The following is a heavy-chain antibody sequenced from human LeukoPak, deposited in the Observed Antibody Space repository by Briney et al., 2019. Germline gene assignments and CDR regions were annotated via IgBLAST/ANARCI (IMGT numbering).Heavy chain of an antibody. D-gene: IGHD5-18*01. Sequence: PGRSLRPSCAASGFNFNDYGMRWVRQAPGKGLEWVAIIWHDGNNKYYADSVRGRFTISRDNSKNTLYLEMNSLRAEDTAVYYCARDGAYSYTYWGQGTLVTVSS. J-gene: IGHJ4*02. CDR3: ARDGAYSYTY. V-gene: IGHV3-33*01. CDR1: GFNFNDYG. CDR2: IWHDGNNK.